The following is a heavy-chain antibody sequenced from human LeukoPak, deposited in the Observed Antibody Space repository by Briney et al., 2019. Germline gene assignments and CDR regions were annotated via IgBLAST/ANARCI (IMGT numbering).Heavy chain of an antibody. Sequence: GGSLRLSCAASGFTFSSYGMHWVRQAPGKGLEWVAFIRYDGSNKYYADSVKGRFTISRGNSKNTLYLQMNSLRAEDTAVYYCAKDKRVIWSGYDFDYWGQGTLVTVSS. D-gene: IGHD5-12*01. J-gene: IGHJ4*02. CDR1: GFTFSSYG. CDR3: AKDKRVIWSGYDFDY. V-gene: IGHV3-30*02. CDR2: IRYDGSNK.